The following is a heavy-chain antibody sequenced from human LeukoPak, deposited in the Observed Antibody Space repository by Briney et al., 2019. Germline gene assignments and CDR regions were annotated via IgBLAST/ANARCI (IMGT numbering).Heavy chain of an antibody. V-gene: IGHV3-7*01. CDR2: IKEDGREK. D-gene: IGHD1-26*01. J-gene: IGHJ3*02. CDR3: ARIGWERAGSAFDI. CDR1: GFTFSIYW. Sequence: GSLRLSCAASGFTFSIYWMSWVRQAPGKGLQWVANIKEDGREKYYVDSVKGRFTISRDNAKNSVYLQMNSLRDEDTAVYYCARIGWERAGSAFDIWGQGTMVTVS.